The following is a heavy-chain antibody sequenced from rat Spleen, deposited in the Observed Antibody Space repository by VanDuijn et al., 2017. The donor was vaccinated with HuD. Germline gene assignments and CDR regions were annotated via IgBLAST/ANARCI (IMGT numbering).Heavy chain of an antibody. V-gene: IGHV5-19*01. Sequence: EVQLVESGGGLVQPGRSLKLSCAASGFTLSNYGMHWLRQAPTKGLEWVASISNTGGTIYYLDSVKGRFTISRHNTQNTLYLQMNSLRSEDTATYYCTTVIQGHGFAYWGQGTLVTVSS. J-gene: IGHJ3*01. D-gene: IGHD1-1*01. CDR2: ISNTGGTI. CDR3: TTVIQGHGFAY. CDR1: GFTLSNYG.